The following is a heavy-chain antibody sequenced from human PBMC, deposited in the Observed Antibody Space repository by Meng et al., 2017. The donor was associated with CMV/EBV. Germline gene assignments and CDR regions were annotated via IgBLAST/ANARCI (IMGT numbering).Heavy chain of an antibody. D-gene: IGHD3-10*01. CDR2: IYYSGST. Sequence: SETLSLTCTVSGGSISSSSYYWGWNRQPPGKGLEWIGSIYYSGSTYYNPSLKSRVTISVDTSKNQFSLKLSSVTAADTAVYYCARHNYYGSGSYYNWFDPWGQGTLVTVSS. CDR3: ARHNYYGSGSYYNWFDP. CDR1: GGSISSSSYY. J-gene: IGHJ5*02. V-gene: IGHV4-39*01.